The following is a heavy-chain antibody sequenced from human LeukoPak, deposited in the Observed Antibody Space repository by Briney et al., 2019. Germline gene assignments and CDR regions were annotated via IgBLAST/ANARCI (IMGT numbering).Heavy chain of an antibody. CDR3: AKEYTPSSPLGELVS. Sequence: GGSLRLSCAASGFTFSSYAMNWVREAPGKGLEWVALIRHDETNEFYADGVQGRFTISRDTSKKIVYLQMNNLRAEDTALYYCAKEYTPSSPLGELVSWGQGTLVTVSS. D-gene: IGHD6-6*01. V-gene: IGHV3-30*02. CDR2: IRHDETNE. J-gene: IGHJ4*02. CDR1: GFTFSSYA.